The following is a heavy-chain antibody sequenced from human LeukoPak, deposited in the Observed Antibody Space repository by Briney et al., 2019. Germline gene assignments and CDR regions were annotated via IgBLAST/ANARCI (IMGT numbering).Heavy chain of an antibody. CDR2: IRYDGSNK. Sequence: PGGSLRLSCAASGFTFSSYGMHWVRQAPGKGLEWVAFIRYDGSNKYYADSVKGRFTISRDNSKNTLYLQMNSLRAEDTAVYYCARTQDYDFWSGYNDPLLIGENYFDYWGQGTLVTVSS. J-gene: IGHJ4*02. CDR3: ARTQDYDFWSGYNDPLLIGENYFDY. CDR1: GFTFSSYG. V-gene: IGHV3-30*02. D-gene: IGHD3-3*01.